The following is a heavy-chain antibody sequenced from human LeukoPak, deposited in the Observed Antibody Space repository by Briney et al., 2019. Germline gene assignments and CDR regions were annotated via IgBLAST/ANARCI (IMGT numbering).Heavy chain of an antibody. CDR3: AKDQSWLSSSNWFDP. Sequence: GGSLRLSCAASGFTFSSYAMSWVRQAPGKGLEWVSAISGGGGSTYYADSVKGRFTISRDNSKNTLYLQMNSLRAEDTAVYYCAKDQSWLSSSNWFDPWGQGTLVTVSS. D-gene: IGHD6-6*01. J-gene: IGHJ5*02. V-gene: IGHV3-23*01. CDR1: GFTFSSYA. CDR2: ISGGGGST.